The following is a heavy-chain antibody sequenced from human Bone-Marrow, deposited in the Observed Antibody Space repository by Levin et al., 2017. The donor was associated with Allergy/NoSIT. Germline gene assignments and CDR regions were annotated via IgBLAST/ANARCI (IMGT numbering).Heavy chain of an antibody. V-gene: IGHV3-48*01. CDR3: ARETYDQNWAD. CDR2: ISSSSSTI. Sequence: GESLKISCAASGFTFSSYSMNWVRQAPGKGLEWVSYISSSSSTIYYADSVKGRFTISRDNAKNSLYLQMNSLRAEDTAVYYCARETYDQNWADWGQGTLVTVSS. D-gene: IGHD7-27*01. J-gene: IGHJ4*02. CDR1: GFTFSSYS.